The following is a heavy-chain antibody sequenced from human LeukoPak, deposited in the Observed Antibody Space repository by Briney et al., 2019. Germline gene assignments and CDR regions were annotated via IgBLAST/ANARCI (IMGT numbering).Heavy chain of an antibody. CDR1: GYTFTSYY. CDR2: INPSGGST. D-gene: IGHD3-22*01. CDR3: ARDATTRPDYYDSSGLKEYYFDY. J-gene: IGHJ4*02. Sequence: ASVTVSCKASGYTFTSYYMHWVRQAPGQGLEWMEIINPSGGSTSYAQKFQGRVTMTRDTSTSTVYMELSSLRSEDTAVYYCARDATTRPDYYDSSGLKEYYFDYWGQGTLVTVSS. V-gene: IGHV1-46*01.